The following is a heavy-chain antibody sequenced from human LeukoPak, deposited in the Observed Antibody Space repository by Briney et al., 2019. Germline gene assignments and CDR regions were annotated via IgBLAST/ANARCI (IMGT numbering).Heavy chain of an antibody. CDR2: IKQDGSEK. V-gene: IGHV3-7*05. D-gene: IGHD3-9*01. CDR1: GFTFSRYW. Sequence: GGSLRLSGAASGFTFSRYWMSWVRQAPGKGLEWVATIKQDGSEKYYVDSVKGRFTISRDNAKNSLSLQMNSLRAEDTAVYYCARSGLRYFDCPDYWGQGALVTVSS. J-gene: IGHJ4*02. CDR3: ARSGLRYFDCPDY.